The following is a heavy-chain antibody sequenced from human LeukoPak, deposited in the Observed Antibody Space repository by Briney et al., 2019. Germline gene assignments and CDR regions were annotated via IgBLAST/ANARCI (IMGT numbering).Heavy chain of an antibody. Sequence: GGSLRLSCTVSGFTFSNYAMSWVRQAPGKGLEWVSGISGSGGSTYYADSVKGRFTISRDNSKNTLYLQMNSLRAEDTAIYYCAKANTIMVVYYYYMDVWGNGTTVTVSS. CDR1: GFTFSNYA. D-gene: IGHD5-18*01. CDR2: ISGSGGST. V-gene: IGHV3-23*01. CDR3: AKANTIMVVYYYYMDV. J-gene: IGHJ6*03.